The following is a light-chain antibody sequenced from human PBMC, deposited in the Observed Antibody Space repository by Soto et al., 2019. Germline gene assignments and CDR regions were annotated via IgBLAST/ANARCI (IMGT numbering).Light chain of an antibody. CDR3: QQYNSYST. Sequence: DFQMTQSPSTLSASVGDRVTITCRASQSISSWLAWYQQKPRKAPKLLIYDASSLESGVPSRFSGSGSGTEFTLTISSLQPDDFATYYCQQYNSYSTFGQGTKVEIK. V-gene: IGKV1-5*01. CDR1: QSISSW. CDR2: DAS. J-gene: IGKJ1*01.